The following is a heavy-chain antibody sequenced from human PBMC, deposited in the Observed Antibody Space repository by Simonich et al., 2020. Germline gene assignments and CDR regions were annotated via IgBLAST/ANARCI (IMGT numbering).Heavy chain of an antibody. CDR1: GYTFTGYY. CDR2: HNPKTGGK. Sequence: QVQLVQSGAEVKKPGASVKVSCKASGYTFTGYYMHWVQPAPGTGLEGKGRHNPKTGGKKDAQKLKVRVTLTREPSIITAYMELSRLRSDDTAVYYCATGIAARYYYYGMDVWGQGTTVTVSS. CDR3: ATGIAARYYYYGMDV. V-gene: IGHV1-2*06. D-gene: IGHD6-6*01. J-gene: IGHJ6*02.